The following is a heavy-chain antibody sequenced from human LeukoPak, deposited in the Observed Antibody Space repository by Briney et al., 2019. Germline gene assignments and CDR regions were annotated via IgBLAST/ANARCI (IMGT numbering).Heavy chain of an antibody. CDR3: ARGGARSSSYYYYGMDV. J-gene: IGHJ6*02. V-gene: IGHV3-53*01. CDR2: IRVGDVT. D-gene: IGHD6-13*01. Sequence: GGSLRLSCAASGFAVSNKFMYWVRQAPGKGLEWVSVIRVGDVTHYADSVKGRFTISRDNAKNSLYLQMNSLRAEDTAVFYCARGGARSSSYYYYGMDVWGLGTTVTVSS. CDR1: GFAVSNKF.